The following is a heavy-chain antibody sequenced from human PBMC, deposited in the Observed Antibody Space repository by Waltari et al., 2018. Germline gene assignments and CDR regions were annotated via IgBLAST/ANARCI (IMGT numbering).Heavy chain of an antibody. CDR2: ISGTSDKT. J-gene: IGHJ3*02. Sequence: EVYLLESGGDLVLPGGSLRLSCAASRFIFSNFAMTWVRAAPGKGLGWVSSISGTSDKTYYADAVKGRFTISRDNSKNTLYLQINSLRADDTAVYYCAKGRGNKLDFIDGFDIWGQGTMVTVSP. CDR3: AKGRGNKLDFIDGFDI. V-gene: IGHV3-23*01. CDR1: RFIFSNFA. D-gene: IGHD3-3*01.